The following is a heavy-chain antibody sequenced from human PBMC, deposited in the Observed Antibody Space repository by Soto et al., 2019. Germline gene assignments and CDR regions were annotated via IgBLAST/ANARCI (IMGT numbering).Heavy chain of an antibody. D-gene: IGHD3-16*02. J-gene: IGHJ6*02. V-gene: IGHV1-69*06. Sequence: QVQLVQSGAEVKKPGSSMKVSCKASGGTFSSYAISWVRQAPGQGLEWMGGIIPIFGTANYAQKFQGRVTMTTEKNTRTADMEERSLRTEDTAVYYCGASSSVDYYYYGMDVWGQGTTVTVSS. CDR2: IIPIFGTA. CDR1: GGTFSSYA. CDR3: GASSSVDYYYYGMDV.